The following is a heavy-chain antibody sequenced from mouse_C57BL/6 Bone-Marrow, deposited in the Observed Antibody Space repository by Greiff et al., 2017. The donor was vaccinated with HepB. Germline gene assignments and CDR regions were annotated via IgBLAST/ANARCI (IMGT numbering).Heavy chain of an antibody. CDR1: GFSLTSYG. CDR3: AKNDRYYGSFYAMDY. D-gene: IGHD1-1*01. J-gene: IGHJ4*01. CDR2: IWRGGST. Sequence: QVQLKESGPGLVQPSQSLSITCTVSGFSLTSYGVHWVRQSPGKGLEWLGVIWRGGSTDYNAAFMSRLSITKDNSKSQVFFKMNSLQADDTAIYYCAKNDRYYGSFYAMDYWGQGTSVTVSS. V-gene: IGHV2-5*01.